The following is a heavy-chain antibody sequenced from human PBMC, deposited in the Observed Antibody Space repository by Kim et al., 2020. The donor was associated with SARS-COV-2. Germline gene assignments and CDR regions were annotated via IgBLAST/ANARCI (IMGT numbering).Heavy chain of an antibody. D-gene: IGHD1-7*01. CDR1: GFTFGDYG. J-gene: IGHJ3*01. CDR2: ITWNSGHI. CDR3: ERGTMTEI. Sequence: GGSLRLSCATSGFTFGDYGMHWVRQAPGKGLEWVSGITWNSGHIGYADSVKGGFTISRANAKTSLYLQMNRLRVEDTAFYYCERGTMTEIWGQGTMVT. V-gene: IGHV3-9*01.